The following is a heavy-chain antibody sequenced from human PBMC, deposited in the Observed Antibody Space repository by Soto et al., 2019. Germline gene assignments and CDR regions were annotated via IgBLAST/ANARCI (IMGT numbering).Heavy chain of an antibody. V-gene: IGHV3-15*07. J-gene: IGHJ3*02. CDR3: ATGDAIDI. CDR1: GFTFSNAW. CDR2: IKSKANGGTI. Sequence: EVQLVESGGGLVKPGGSLRLSCAGSGFTFSNAWMNWVRQAPGQGLEWVGRIKSKANGGTIDFAAPVRGRFNVSRDDAGSTVYLQMDNLRTEDTAVYYCATGDAIDIWGQGTMVTVSS.